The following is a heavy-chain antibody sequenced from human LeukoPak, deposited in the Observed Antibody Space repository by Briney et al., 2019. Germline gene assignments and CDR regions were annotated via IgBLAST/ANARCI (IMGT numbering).Heavy chain of an antibody. V-gene: IGHV3-21*04. CDR2: ITNRGSHL. CDR3: ARLVQVAHFDY. Sequence: GGSLRLSCAASGFTFSSYTMSWVRQAPGKGLEWVSSITNRGSHLYYADSLKGRFTVSRDNANNSLYLQMDSLRADDTAVYYCARLVQVAHFDYWGQGALVTVSS. D-gene: IGHD2-15*01. CDR1: GFTFSSYT. J-gene: IGHJ4*02.